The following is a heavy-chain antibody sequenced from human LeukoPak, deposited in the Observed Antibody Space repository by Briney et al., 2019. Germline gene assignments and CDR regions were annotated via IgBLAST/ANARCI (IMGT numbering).Heavy chain of an antibody. V-gene: IGHV4-34*01. D-gene: IGHD4-17*01. CDR1: GGSFSGYY. Sequence: ETLSLTCXVXGGSFSGYYWSWIRQPPGKGLEWIGEINHSGSTNYNPSLKSRVTISVDTSKNQFSLKLSSVTAADTAVYYCATSSYGEGWFDPWGQGTLVTVSS. J-gene: IGHJ5*02. CDR2: INHSGST. CDR3: ATSSYGEGWFDP.